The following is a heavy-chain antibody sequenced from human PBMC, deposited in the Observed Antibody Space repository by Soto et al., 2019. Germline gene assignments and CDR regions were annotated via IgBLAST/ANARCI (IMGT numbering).Heavy chain of an antibody. CDR3: ATAISIGKNYFDY. J-gene: IGHJ4*02. CDR1: GFTFSSYA. Sequence: GGSLRLSCAASGFTFSSYAMSWVRQAPGKGLEWVSAISGSGGSTYYADYVKGRFTISRDNSKNTLYLQMNSLRAEDTAVYYCATAISIGKNYFDYWGQGTLVTVSS. D-gene: IGHD3-9*01. CDR2: ISGSGGST. V-gene: IGHV3-23*01.